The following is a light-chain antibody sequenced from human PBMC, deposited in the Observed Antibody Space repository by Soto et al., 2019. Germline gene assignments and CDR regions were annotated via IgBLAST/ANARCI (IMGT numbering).Light chain of an antibody. CDR3: SSNKIGSTYV. Sequence: QAVLTQPASVSGSPGQSITISCTGTSSDIGYYNYVSWFQQHPGKAPKLIISQVTNRPSGISTRFSGSKSGNTASLTISGLQAEDEALYSCSSNKIGSTYVFGTGSKVPGL. V-gene: IGLV2-14*01. CDR2: QVT. CDR1: SSDIGYYNY. J-gene: IGLJ1*01.